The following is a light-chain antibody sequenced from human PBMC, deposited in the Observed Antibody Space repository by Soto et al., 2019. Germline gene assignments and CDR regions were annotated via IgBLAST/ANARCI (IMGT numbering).Light chain of an antibody. CDR3: QQYNNWPPKIT. J-gene: IGKJ5*01. V-gene: IGKV3-15*01. CDR1: QSVSSN. Sequence: EIVMTQSPATLSVSPVERATLSCRASQSVSSNLAWYQQKPGQAPRLLIFGASTRATGIPARFSGSGSGTEFTLTISGLQSEDFAVYYCQQYNNWPPKITFGQGTRLEIK. CDR2: GAS.